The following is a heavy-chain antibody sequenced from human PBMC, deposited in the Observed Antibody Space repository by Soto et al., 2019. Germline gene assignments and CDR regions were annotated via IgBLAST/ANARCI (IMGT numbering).Heavy chain of an antibody. Sequence: PSQTLSLTCAISGDSVSSNSAAWNWIRQSPSRGPEWLGRTYYRSKWYNDYAVSVKSRITINPDTSKNQFSLQLNSVTPEDTAVYYCAREADSSGYRISRYYYYGMDVWGQGTTVTVSS. CDR2: TYYRSKWYN. J-gene: IGHJ6*02. V-gene: IGHV6-1*01. D-gene: IGHD3-22*01. CDR3: AREADSSGYRISRYYYYGMDV. CDR1: GDSVSSNSAA.